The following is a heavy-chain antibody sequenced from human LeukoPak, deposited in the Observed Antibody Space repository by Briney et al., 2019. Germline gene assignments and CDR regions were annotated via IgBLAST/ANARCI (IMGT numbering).Heavy chain of an antibody. CDR1: GFTLSDYY. Sequence: GGSLRLSCSASGFTLSDYYMDWVRQAPGKGLEWVGRSRNKANRYTTEYAASVKGRFTISRDESQNSQSLQMNSLETGDTAVYYCAREGVSLALAFDSWGPGTLVIVSS. CDR3: AREGVSLALAFDS. D-gene: IGHD5-12*01. J-gene: IGHJ4*02. CDR2: SRNKANRYTT. V-gene: IGHV3-72*01.